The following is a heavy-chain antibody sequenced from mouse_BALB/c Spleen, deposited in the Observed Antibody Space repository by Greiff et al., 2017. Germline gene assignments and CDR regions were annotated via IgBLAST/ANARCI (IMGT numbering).Heavy chain of an antibody. CDR2: IYPGDGST. Sequence: QVHVKQSGPGLVQPGASVKMSCKASGYTFTSYYIHWVKQRPGQGLEWIGWIYPGDGSTKYNEKFKGKTTLTADKSSSPAYMLLSSLTSEDSAIYFCARWSVYAMDNWGQGTSVTVSA. V-gene: IGHV1S56*01. J-gene: IGHJ4*01. CDR3: ARWSVYAMDN. CDR1: GYTFTSYY.